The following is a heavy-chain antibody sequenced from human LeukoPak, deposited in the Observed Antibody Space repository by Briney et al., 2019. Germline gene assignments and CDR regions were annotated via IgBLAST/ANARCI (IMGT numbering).Heavy chain of an antibody. CDR2: IRYDGSNK. J-gene: IGHJ4*02. CDR1: GFTFSSYG. Sequence: GGSLRLSCAASGFTFSSYGMHWARQAPGKGLEWVAFIRYDGSNKYYADSVKGRFTISRDNSKNTLYLQMNSLRAEDTAVYYCAKDSGEVLRFLEWSYFDYWGQGTLVTVSS. V-gene: IGHV3-30*02. D-gene: IGHD3-3*01. CDR3: AKDSGEVLRFLEWSYFDY.